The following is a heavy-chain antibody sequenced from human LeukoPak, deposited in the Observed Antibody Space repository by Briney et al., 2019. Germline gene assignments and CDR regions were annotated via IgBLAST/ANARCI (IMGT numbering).Heavy chain of an antibody. CDR1: QFNFNKFG. D-gene: IGHD2/OR15-2a*01. CDR3: AKDFSFL. Sequence: GGSLRLSCATSQFNFNKFGMTWVRQAPGKGLEWVSAISGSGGSTYYADSVRGRFTISRDNSKNTLYLQMNSLRAEDTAVYYCAKDFSFLWGQGTLVTVSS. V-gene: IGHV3-23*01. J-gene: IGHJ4*02. CDR2: ISGSGGST.